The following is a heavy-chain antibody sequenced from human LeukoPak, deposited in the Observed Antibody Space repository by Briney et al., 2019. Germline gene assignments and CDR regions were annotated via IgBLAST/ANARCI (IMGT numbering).Heavy chain of an antibody. V-gene: IGHV1-46*01. J-gene: IGHJ6*02. D-gene: IGHD2-15*01. Sequence: ASVKVSCKASGYTFSSYYMHWERQAPGQGLEWMGVINPSGGSTSYAQKFQGRIIMTRDTSTSTVYMELSSLRSEDTAVYYCASSQGCSGGSCYSVGMDVWGQGTTVTVSS. CDR2: INPSGGST. CDR1: GYTFSSYY. CDR3: ASSQGCSGGSCYSVGMDV.